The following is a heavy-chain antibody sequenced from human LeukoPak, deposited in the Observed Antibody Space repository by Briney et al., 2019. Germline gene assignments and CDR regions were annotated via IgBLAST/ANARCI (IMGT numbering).Heavy chain of an antibody. V-gene: IGHV4-34*01. D-gene: IGHD2-2*02. CDR1: GGSFSGYY. Sequence: SETLSLTCAVYGGSFSGYYWSWIRQPPGKGLEWIGEINHSGSTNYNPSLKNRVTISVDTSKNQFSLKLSSVTAADTAVYYCARGLKYCSSTSCYRHYYYYYYMDVWGKGTTVTVSS. CDR2: INHSGST. CDR3: ARGLKYCSSTSCYRHYYYYYYMDV. J-gene: IGHJ6*03.